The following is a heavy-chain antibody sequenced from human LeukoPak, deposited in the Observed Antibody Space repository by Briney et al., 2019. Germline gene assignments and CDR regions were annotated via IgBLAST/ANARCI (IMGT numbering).Heavy chain of an antibody. CDR3: ARSSRSASYHPPECSLH. D-gene: IGHD1-26*01. J-gene: IGHJ1*01. CDR2: ISSYNGNT. V-gene: IGHV1-18*01. Sequence: ASVKVSCKTSGYTFSSYGISWVRQAPGQGLEWMGWISSYNGNTHYAQKFQGRVTMTTDTSTNTAYMELRSLTSDDTAMYYCARSSRSASYHPPECSLHWARAPSSPSPQ. CDR1: GYTFSSYG.